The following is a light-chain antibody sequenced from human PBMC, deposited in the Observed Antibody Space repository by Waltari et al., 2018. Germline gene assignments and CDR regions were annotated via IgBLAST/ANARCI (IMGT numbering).Light chain of an antibody. J-gene: IGKJ1*01. Sequence: DIVMTQSPDSLTVSLCERATITCRSSLSVFYNSNNKNYLAWYQQRPRQPPKLLIYWASTRESGVPDRFSGSGSGTDFTLTISSLQAEDVATYYCQQYYNAPWTFGQGTKVEIK. V-gene: IGKV4-1*01. CDR3: QQYYNAPWT. CDR1: LSVFYNSNNKNY. CDR2: WAS.